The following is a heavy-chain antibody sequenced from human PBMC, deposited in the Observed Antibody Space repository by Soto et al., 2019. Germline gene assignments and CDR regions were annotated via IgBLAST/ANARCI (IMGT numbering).Heavy chain of an antibody. V-gene: IGHV4-30-2*01. CDR2: IYHSGST. Sequence: SETLCLTWAVSGGSISSVGYCWSWIRQPPGKGLEWIGYIYHSGSTYYNPSLKSRVTISVDRSKNQFSLKLSSVTAADTAVYYCARVPDYWGQGTLVTVSS. CDR3: ARVPDY. J-gene: IGHJ4*02. CDR1: GGSISSVGYC.